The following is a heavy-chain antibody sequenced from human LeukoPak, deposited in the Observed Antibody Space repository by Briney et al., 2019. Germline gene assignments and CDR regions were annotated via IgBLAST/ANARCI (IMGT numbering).Heavy chain of an antibody. Sequence: SETLSLTCAVYGGSFSGYYWSWIRQPPGKGLEWIGEINHSGSTNYNPSLKSRVTISVDTSKNQFSLKLSSVTAADTAVYYCARGTRFLEWLSSYYYYYGMDVWGQGTTVTVSS. CDR2: INHSGST. CDR3: ARGTRFLEWLSSYYYYYGMDV. CDR1: GGSFSGYY. D-gene: IGHD3-3*01. J-gene: IGHJ6*02. V-gene: IGHV4-34*01.